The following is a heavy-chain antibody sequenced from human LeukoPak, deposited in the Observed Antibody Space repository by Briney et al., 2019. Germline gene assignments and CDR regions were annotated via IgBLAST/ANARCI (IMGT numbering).Heavy chain of an antibody. V-gene: IGHV3-30*18. CDR2: ISYDGSNK. J-gene: IGHJ6*02. D-gene: IGHD3-10*01. CDR1: GFTFSSYG. CDR3: AKLPLVYGSGSTNPVYYYGMDV. Sequence: PGGSLRLPCAASGFTFSSYGMHWVRQAPGKGLEWVAVISYDGSNKYYADSVKGRFTISRDNSKNTLYLQMNSLRAEDTAVYYCAKLPLVYGSGSTNPVYYYGMDVWGQGTTVTVSS.